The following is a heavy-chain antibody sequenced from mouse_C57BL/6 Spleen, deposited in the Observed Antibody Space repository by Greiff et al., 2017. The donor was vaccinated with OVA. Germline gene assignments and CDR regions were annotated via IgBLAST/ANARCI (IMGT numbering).Heavy chain of an antibody. CDR2: SRNKANDYTT. D-gene: IGHD2-5*01. V-gene: IGHV7-1*01. Sequence: EVTVVESGGGLVQPGRSLRLSCATSGFTFSDFYMEWVRQAPGTGLEWLAASRNKANDYTTGYSASVKGRFIVSRDTSQSILYLQMNALRAEDTAIYYCARDAAYYSNYDWYFDVWGTGTTVTVSS. CDR1: GFTFSDFY. CDR3: ARDAAYYSNYDWYFDV. J-gene: IGHJ1*03.